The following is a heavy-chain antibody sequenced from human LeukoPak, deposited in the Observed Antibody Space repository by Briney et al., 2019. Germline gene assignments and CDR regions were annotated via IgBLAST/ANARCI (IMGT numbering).Heavy chain of an antibody. J-gene: IGHJ6*02. Sequence: SETLSLTCTVSGGSISSGDYYWSWIRQPPGKGLEWIGYIYHSGSTYYNPSLKSRVTISVDTSKKQFSLKLSSVTAADTAVYYCARQVLAIDFYGMDVWGQGTTVTVSS. CDR3: ARQVLAIDFYGMDV. CDR2: IYHSGST. V-gene: IGHV4-30-4*01. CDR1: GGSISSGDYY. D-gene: IGHD3-3*01.